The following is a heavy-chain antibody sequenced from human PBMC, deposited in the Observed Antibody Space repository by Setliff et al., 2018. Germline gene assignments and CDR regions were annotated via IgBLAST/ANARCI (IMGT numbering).Heavy chain of an antibody. Sequence: SETLSLTCAVYGDSFSDYYWSWLRQPPGKGLEWLGRLHTSGSTTYNPALNSRVTISVDTSTNQFSLRLTSLTAADTAVYFCARDNTILGATDHWGQGTLVTVSS. V-gene: IGHV4-4*07. J-gene: IGHJ5*02. CDR3: ARDNTILGATDH. CDR2: LHTSGST. CDR1: GDSFSDYY. D-gene: IGHD1-26*01.